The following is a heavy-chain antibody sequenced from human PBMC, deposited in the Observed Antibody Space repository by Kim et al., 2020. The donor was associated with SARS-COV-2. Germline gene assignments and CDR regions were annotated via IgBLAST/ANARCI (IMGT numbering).Heavy chain of an antibody. CDR1: GGSISSSSYY. D-gene: IGHD1-1*01. J-gene: IGHJ5*02. CDR3: ARDSGDSEGWFDP. V-gene: IGHV4-39*07. CDR2: IYYSGST. Sequence: SETLSLTCTVSGGSISSSSYYWGWIRQPPGKGLEWIGSIYYSGSTYYNPSLKSRVTISVDTSKNQFSLKLSSVTAADTAVYYCARDSGDSEGWFDPWGQGTLVTVSS.